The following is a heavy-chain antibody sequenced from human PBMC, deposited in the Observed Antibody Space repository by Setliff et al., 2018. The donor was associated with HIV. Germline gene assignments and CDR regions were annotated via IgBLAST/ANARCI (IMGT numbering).Heavy chain of an antibody. CDR1: GGTFRSYG. J-gene: IGHJ6*03. Sequence: SVKVSCKASGGTFRSYGISWVRQAPGQGLEWMGGIIPMSGVPKYAQRFQGRVTITADKSTSTAYMELSSLRSEDTAVYYCARNPEMAALNYFYYYMDVWGKGTTVTVSS. V-gene: IGHV1-69*10. CDR2: IIPMSGVP. CDR3: ARNPEMAALNYFYYYMDV. D-gene: IGHD6-19*01.